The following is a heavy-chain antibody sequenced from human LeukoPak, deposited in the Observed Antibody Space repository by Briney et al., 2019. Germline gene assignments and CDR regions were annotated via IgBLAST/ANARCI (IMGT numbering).Heavy chain of an antibody. D-gene: IGHD1-1*01. CDR2: ISSSSSTI. V-gene: IGHV3-48*01. Sequence: GGSLRLSCAASGFTFSSYSMNWVRQAPGKGLEWVSYISSSSSTIYYADSVKGRFTISRDNSKNTLYLQMSSLRAEDTAVYYCVTFRTGYWGRGTLVTVSS. CDR3: VTFRTGY. CDR1: GFTFSSYS. J-gene: IGHJ4*02.